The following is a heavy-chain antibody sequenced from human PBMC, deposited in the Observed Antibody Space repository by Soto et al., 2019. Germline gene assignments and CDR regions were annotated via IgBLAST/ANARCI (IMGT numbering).Heavy chain of an antibody. D-gene: IGHD6-19*01. V-gene: IGHV2-5*01. CDR2: IYWNDDK. CDR3: AKSGSSGWYGWFDP. Sequence: SGPTLVNPTQTLTLTCIFSGFSLRTSGVGVGWIRQPPGKALEWLGFIYWNDDKRYSPSLKSRLTITKDTSKNQVVLTMTNMDPVDTATYYCAKSGSSGWYGWFDPWGQGAPVTVSS. CDR1: GFSLRTSGVG. J-gene: IGHJ5*02.